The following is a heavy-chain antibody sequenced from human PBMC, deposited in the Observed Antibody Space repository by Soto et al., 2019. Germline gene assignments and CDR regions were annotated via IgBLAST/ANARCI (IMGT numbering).Heavy chain of an antibody. D-gene: IGHD1-26*01. CDR2: IYHTGLA. J-gene: IGHJ4*02. Sequence: QVQLQESGPGLVKPSETLSLTCTVSGDSVSSGNSYWSWVRQPPGKGLEWIAYIYHTGLAFYNPSVKSRVTLSVDTSKNQFSLQLNSVTAADTAIYYCARLSGDYYFDNWGQGTLVTVSS. CDR1: GDSVSSGNSY. V-gene: IGHV4-61*01. CDR3: ARLSGDYYFDN.